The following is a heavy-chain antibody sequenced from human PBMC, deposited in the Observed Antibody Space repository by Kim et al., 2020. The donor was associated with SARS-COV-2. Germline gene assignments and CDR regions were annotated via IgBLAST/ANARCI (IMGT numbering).Heavy chain of an antibody. CDR2: ISGSGGST. V-gene: IGHV3-23*01. D-gene: IGHD3-22*01. CDR1: GFTFSSYA. CDR3: AKDPYYYDSSGYYSR. Sequence: GGSLRLSCAASGFTFSSYAMSWVRQAPGKGLEWVSAISGSGGSTYYADSVKGRFTISRDNSKNTLYLQMNSLRAEDTAVYYCAKDPYYYDSSGYYSRWGQGTLVTVSS. J-gene: IGHJ4*02.